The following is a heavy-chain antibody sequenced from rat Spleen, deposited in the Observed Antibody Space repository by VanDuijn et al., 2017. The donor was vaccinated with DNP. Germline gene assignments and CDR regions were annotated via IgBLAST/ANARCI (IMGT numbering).Heavy chain of an antibody. CDR2: ISTSGSRT. J-gene: IGHJ4*01. D-gene: IGHD1-9*01. Sequence: EVQLVESGGGLVQPGRSLKLSCAASGFTFSNYYMAWVRQAPKKGLEWVATISTSGSRTYYPDSVKGRFTISRDNAKSSLYLQMNSLKSEDTATYYCARHPPHTMGITLYVMDAWGQGASVTVSS. CDR3: ARHPPHTMGITLYVMDA. CDR1: GFTFSNYY. V-gene: IGHV5-25*01.